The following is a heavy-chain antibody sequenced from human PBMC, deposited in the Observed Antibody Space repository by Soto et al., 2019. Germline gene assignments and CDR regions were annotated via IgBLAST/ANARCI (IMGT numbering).Heavy chain of an antibody. J-gene: IGHJ4*02. D-gene: IGHD6-13*01. CDR3: ARDERLAAPGTSYFDF. CDR1: EFTFSSYG. CDR2: ISYDGSNK. Sequence: QVQLVESGGGVVQPGRSLRLSCAASEFTFSSYGMHWVRQAPGKGLEWVTFISYDGSNKYYADSVKGRFTISRDNSKNTLYLQMNSLRAEDTAVYYCARDERLAAPGTSYFDFWGQGTLVTVSS. V-gene: IGHV3-30*03.